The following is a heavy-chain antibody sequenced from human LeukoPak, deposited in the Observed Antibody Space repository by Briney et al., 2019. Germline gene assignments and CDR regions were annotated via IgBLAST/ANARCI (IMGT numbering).Heavy chain of an antibody. CDR2: IYNSGST. Sequence: PGGSLRLSCAASGFTVSNNYMSWVRQAPGKGLEWVSVIYNSGSTYYADSVKGRFTISRDNSKNTLYLQMNSLRAEDTAVYYCARRIVVVITATPGNDAFDIWGQGTMVTVSS. D-gene: IGHD2-15*01. CDR3: ARRIVVVITATPGNDAFDI. J-gene: IGHJ3*02. CDR1: GFTVSNNY. V-gene: IGHV3-66*02.